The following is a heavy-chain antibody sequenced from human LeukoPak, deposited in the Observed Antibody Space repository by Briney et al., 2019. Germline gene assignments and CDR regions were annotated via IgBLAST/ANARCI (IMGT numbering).Heavy chain of an antibody. V-gene: IGHV3-23*01. Sequence: GGTLRLSCAASGFTFSSYGMSWVRQAPGKGLEWVSAISGSGGSTYYADSVKGRFTISRDNSKNTLYLRMNSLRAEDTAVYYCAKDYEPLVGVHRWGDWFDPWGQGTLVTASS. D-gene: IGHD1-26*01. J-gene: IGHJ5*02. CDR3: AKDYEPLVGVHRWGDWFDP. CDR1: GFTFSSYG. CDR2: ISGSGGST.